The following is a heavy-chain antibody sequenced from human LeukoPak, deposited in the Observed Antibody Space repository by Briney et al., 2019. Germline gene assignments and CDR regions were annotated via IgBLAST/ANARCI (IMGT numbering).Heavy chain of an antibody. Sequence: GGSLRLSCAASGFTLSDAWMTWVRQAPGKGLEWVGRIKSTPAGGTTDYAAPVKGRFTVSRDNSRNTLYLQMHSLTTEDTAVYYCATGWDYRSGSPYYFGLWGQGTQVTVSS. CDR3: ATGWDYRSGSPYYFGL. V-gene: IGHV3-15*01. CDR1: GFTLSDAW. D-gene: IGHD3-10*01. J-gene: IGHJ4*02. CDR2: IKSTPAGGTT.